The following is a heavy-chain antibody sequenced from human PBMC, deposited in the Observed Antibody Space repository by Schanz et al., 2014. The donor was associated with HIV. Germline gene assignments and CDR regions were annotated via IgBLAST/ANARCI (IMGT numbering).Heavy chain of an antibody. CDR2: IWYDGSNK. CDR1: GFTFSNYG. V-gene: IGHV3-33*01. Sequence: QVQLVESGGGVIQPGRSLRLSCAASGFTFSNYGMHWVRQAPGRGLEWVAVIWYDGSNKYQADSVKGRFTTSRDNSRSMLYLQMNSLRAEDTAVYYCARDWRPNYDFWSGSIGVIGMDVWGQGTTVTVSS. D-gene: IGHD3-3*01. J-gene: IGHJ6*02. CDR3: ARDWRPNYDFWSGSIGVIGMDV.